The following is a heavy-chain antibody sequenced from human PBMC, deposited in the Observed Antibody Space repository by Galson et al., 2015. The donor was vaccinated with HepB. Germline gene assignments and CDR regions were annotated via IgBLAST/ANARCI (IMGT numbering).Heavy chain of an antibody. CDR1: GFTFSSYG. D-gene: IGHD2-2*01. Sequence: SLRLSCAASGFTFSSYGMHWVRQAPGKGLEWVAVIWHDGSNKYCADSMKGRFTISRDNSKNTLYLQMNSLRAEDTAVYYCARAGYCSSTSCRIYYYYGMDVWGQGTTVTVSS. CDR3: ARAGYCSSTSCRIYYYYGMDV. J-gene: IGHJ6*02. CDR2: IWHDGSNK. V-gene: IGHV3-33*01.